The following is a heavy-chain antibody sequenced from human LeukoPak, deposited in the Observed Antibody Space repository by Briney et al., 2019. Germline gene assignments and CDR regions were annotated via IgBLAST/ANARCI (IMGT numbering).Heavy chain of an antibody. J-gene: IGHJ4*02. Sequence: GGSLRLSCAASGFTFSSYSMNWVRQAPGKGLEWVAVISYDGSNKYYADSVKGRFTISRDNSKNTLYLQMNSLRAEDTAVYYCARALYSSSGYLDYWGQGTLVTVSS. D-gene: IGHD6-13*01. CDR1: GFTFSSYS. CDR2: ISYDGSNK. V-gene: IGHV3-30*03. CDR3: ARALYSSSGYLDY.